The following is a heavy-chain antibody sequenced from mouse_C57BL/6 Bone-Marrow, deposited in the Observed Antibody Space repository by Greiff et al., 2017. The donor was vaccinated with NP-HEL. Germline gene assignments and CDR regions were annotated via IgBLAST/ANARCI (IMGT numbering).Heavy chain of an antibody. V-gene: IGHV1-80*01. CDR3: ARYYGISYYFDY. CDR2: IYPGDGDT. J-gene: IGHJ2*01. D-gene: IGHD1-1*01. Sequence: VQLQQSGAELVKPGASVKISCKASGYAFSSYWMNWVKQRPGKGLEWIGQIYPGDGDTNYNGKFKGKATLTADKSASTAYMQLSSLTSEDSAVYFCARYYGISYYFDYWGQGTTLTVSS. CDR1: GYAFSSYW.